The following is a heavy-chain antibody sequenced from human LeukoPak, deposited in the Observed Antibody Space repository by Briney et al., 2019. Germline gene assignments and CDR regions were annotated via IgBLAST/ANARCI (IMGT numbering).Heavy chain of an antibody. Sequence: SGGSLRLSCAASGFSVSTIYMTWVRQAPGKGLEWVSLIHPAGGTYYADSVKGRFTISRDNSNNTLYLQMNSLRAEDTAVYYCARGGYSYGLDYWGQGTLVTVSS. V-gene: IGHV3-53*01. D-gene: IGHD5-18*01. CDR1: GFSVSTIY. CDR2: IHPAGGT. CDR3: ARGGYSYGLDY. J-gene: IGHJ4*02.